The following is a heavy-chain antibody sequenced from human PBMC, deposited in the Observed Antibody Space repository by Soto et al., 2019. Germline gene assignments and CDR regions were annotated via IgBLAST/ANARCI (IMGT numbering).Heavy chain of an antibody. D-gene: IGHD1-26*01. V-gene: IGHV3-33*01. CDR2: IWYDGSEK. CDR1: GVIFNGYG. J-gene: IGHJ4*02. CDR3: VRDGVGATAFVGFFDY. Sequence: QVQLVESGGGVVPPGRSLRLSCAASGVIFNGYGMHWVRQAPGKGLGWVAVIWYDGSEKYYADSVRGRFTITRDNSKNTLYLQMNRLRAEDKAVYYCVRDGVGATAFVGFFDYWGQGTLVTVSS.